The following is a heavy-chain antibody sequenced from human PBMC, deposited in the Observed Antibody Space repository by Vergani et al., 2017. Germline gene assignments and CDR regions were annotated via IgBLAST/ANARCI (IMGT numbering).Heavy chain of an antibody. CDR2: ISWNSGSI. CDR1: GFTFDDYA. CDR3: ARDRSLRRTYYYYGMDV. Sequence: EVQLVESGGGLVQPGRSLRLSCAASGFTFDDYAMHWVRQAPGKGLEWVSGISWNSGSIGYADSVKGRFTISRDNAKNSLYLQMNSLRAEDTAVYYCARDRSLRRTYYYYGMDVWGQGTTVTVSS. V-gene: IGHV3-9*01. J-gene: IGHJ6*02. D-gene: IGHD1-7*01.